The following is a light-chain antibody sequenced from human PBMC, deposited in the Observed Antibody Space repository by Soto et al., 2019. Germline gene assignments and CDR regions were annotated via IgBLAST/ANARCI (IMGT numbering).Light chain of an antibody. V-gene: IGKV1-39*01. Sequence: DIQMTQSPSSLSASVGDRVTITCRASQSISSYLNWYQQKPGKAPKLLISAASSLQSGVPSRFSCSGSGTDFTLTLSSLQPEDFATYYCQQSYSTPPWTFGQGTKVEIK. CDR2: AAS. CDR3: QQSYSTPPWT. CDR1: QSISSY. J-gene: IGKJ1*01.